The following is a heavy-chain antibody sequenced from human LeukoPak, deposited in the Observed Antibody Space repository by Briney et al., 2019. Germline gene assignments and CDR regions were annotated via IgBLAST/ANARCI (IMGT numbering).Heavy chain of an antibody. CDR2: INHSGST. CDR1: GGSIRSYY. V-gene: IGHV4-34*01. J-gene: IGHJ4*02. Sequence: SETLSLTCTVSGGSIRSYYWSWIRQPPGKGLEWIGEINHSGSTNYNPSLKSRVTISVDTSKNQFSLKLSSVTAADTAVYYCARGRRWLQVGYFDYWGQGTLVTVSS. CDR3: ARGRRWLQVGYFDY. D-gene: IGHD5-24*01.